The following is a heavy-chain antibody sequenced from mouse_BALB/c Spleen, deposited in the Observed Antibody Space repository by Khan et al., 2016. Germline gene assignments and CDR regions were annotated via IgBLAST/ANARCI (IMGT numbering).Heavy chain of an antibody. Sequence: EVQLQESGPGLVKPSQSLSLTCTVTGYSITSVYAWNWIRQFPGNKLEWMGYISYSGSTSYNPSLKSRISITRDTSKHQFFLQLNSVTTEDTATYYCSGDYYGSSFFAYWGKGTLVTVSA. D-gene: IGHD1-1*01. J-gene: IGHJ3*01. CDR2: ISYSGST. CDR3: SGDYYGSSFFAY. V-gene: IGHV3-2*02. CDR1: GYSITSVYA.